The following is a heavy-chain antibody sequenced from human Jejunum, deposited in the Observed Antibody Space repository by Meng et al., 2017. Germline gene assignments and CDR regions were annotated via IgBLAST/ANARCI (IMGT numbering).Heavy chain of an antibody. J-gene: IGHJ5*02. CDR2: INPSGDRT. CDR3: ARDNSDSSTSWWFDL. Sequence: QVYSVQSGVEGKXPGASVKVSXKASGHTFTNHYMHWVRQAPGQGLEWMGVINPSGDRTIYAQKFQGRLSMTRDTSTSTLYMELSSLRFEDTAAYYCARDNSDSSTSWWFDLWGQGTLVTVSS. CDR1: GHTFTNHY. D-gene: IGHD3-10*01. V-gene: IGHV1-46*01.